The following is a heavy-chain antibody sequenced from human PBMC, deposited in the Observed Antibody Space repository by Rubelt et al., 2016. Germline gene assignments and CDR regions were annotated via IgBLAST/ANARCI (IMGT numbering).Heavy chain of an antibody. CDR2: INPSGGST. CDR1: GYTFTSYY. D-gene: IGHD1-26*01. V-gene: IGHV1-46*01. CDR3: ARDPRSYHAFDI. Sequence: QVQLVQSGAEVKKPGASVKVSCKASGYTFTSYYMHWVRQAPGQGLEWMGIINPSGGSTSYARKFQGRVTMTRDTSTSTVYMELSSLRSEDTAVYYCARDPRSYHAFDIWGQGTMVTVSS. J-gene: IGHJ3*02.